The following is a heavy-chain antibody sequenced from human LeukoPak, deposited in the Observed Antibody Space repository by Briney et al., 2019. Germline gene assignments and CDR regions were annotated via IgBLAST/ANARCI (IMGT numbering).Heavy chain of an antibody. CDR2: IWYDGTNE. CDR1: GFTFSSFG. V-gene: IGHV3-33*01. D-gene: IGHD2-21*02. CDR3: ARSLKFGDFHYYYGMDV. Sequence: PGGSLRLSCAASGFTFSSFGMHWVRQAPGKGLEWVAVIWYDGTNENYVDSVKGRFTISRDSSKNTLYLQMDSLRAEDTAVYYCARSLKFGDFHYYYGMDVWGQGTTVTVSS. J-gene: IGHJ6*02.